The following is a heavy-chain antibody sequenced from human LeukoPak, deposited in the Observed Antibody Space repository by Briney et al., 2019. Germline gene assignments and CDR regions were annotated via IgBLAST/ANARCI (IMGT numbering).Heavy chain of an antibody. D-gene: IGHD3-10*01. CDR2: INYSGST. V-gene: IGHV4-59*01. CDR3: ARERAHYYGSGSRPDY. J-gene: IGHJ4*02. Sequence: SETLSLTCSVSGGSISSYYWSWIRQPPGKGLEWIGNINYSGSTNYNPSLKNRVTISVDTSKNQFSLKLSSVTAADTAVYYCARERAHYYGSGSRPDYWGQGTLVTVSS. CDR1: GGSISSYY.